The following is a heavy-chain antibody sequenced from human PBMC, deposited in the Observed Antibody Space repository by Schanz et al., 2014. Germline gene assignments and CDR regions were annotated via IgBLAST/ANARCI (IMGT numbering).Heavy chain of an antibody. CDR2: VHSSGST. D-gene: IGHD6-19*01. Sequence: QVQLQESGPGLVKSSETLSLTCTVSGGSVSTYYWHWIRQPPGKGLEWIGYVHSSGSTNYNSSLKSRVTISVDTSKNQFSLKLTSVSAADTAVYYCARDPYTSGWYKGAFDYWGQGTLVTVSS. J-gene: IGHJ4*02. V-gene: IGHV4-59*02. CDR3: ARDPYTSGWYKGAFDY. CDR1: GGSVSTYY.